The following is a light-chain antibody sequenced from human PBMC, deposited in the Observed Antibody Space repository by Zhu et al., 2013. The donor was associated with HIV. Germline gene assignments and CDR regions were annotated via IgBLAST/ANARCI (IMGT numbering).Light chain of an antibody. J-gene: IGKJ4*01. CDR2: DVS. CDR3: QQRSHWPPT. Sequence: EIVLTQSPATLSLSPGERATLSCRASESVTSFLGWYQQKPGQAPRLLIYDVSNRATGVPVRFSGSGSGTDFTLTISSLEPVDFAVYFCQQRSHWPPTFGGGTKVEI. V-gene: IGKV3-11*01. CDR1: ESVTSF.